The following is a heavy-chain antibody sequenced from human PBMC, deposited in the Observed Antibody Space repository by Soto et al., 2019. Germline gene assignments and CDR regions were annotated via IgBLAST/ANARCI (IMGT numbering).Heavy chain of an antibody. CDR1: GGSTSSSSYQ. Sequence: QLQLQESGPGLVKPSETLSLTCTVSGGSTSSSSYQWVWIRQPPGKGLEWIGNVYYNGNTYYNPSLKIRVTISVDTSNNQFSLKVKSVTAADTAVYYCARLSGSYNDRYFDYWGQGTLVTVSS. J-gene: IGHJ4*02. D-gene: IGHD1-26*01. CDR2: VYYNGNT. CDR3: ARLSGSYNDRYFDY. V-gene: IGHV4-39*01.